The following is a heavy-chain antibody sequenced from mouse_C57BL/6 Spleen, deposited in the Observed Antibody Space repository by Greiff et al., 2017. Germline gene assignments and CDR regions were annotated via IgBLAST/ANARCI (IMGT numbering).Heavy chain of an antibody. CDR2: IDPENGDT. CDR3: TTSSGSSYFDY. Sequence: VQLQQSGAELVRPGASVKLSCTASGFNIKDDYMHWVKQRPEQGLEWIGWIDPENGDTEYASKFQGKATITADTSSNTAYLQLRSRTSEDTAVYYCTTSSGSSYFDYWGQGTTLTVSS. J-gene: IGHJ2*01. D-gene: IGHD1-1*01. CDR1: GFNIKDDY. V-gene: IGHV14-4*01.